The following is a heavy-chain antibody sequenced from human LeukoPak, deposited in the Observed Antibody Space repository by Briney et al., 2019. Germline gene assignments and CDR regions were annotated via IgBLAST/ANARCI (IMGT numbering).Heavy chain of an antibody. J-gene: IGHJ4*02. D-gene: IGHD1-26*01. CDR2: INHSGST. V-gene: IGHV4-34*01. Sequence: SETLSLTCAVYGGSFSGYYWSRIRQPPGKGLEWIGEINHSGSTNYNPSLKSRVTISVDTSKNQFSLKLSYVTAADTAVYFCARDPLRSSFDSWGQGILVTVSS. CDR1: GGSFSGYY. CDR3: ARDPLRSSFDS.